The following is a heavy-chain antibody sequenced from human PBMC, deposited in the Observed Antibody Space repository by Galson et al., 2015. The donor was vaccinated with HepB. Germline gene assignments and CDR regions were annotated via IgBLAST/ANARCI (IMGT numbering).Heavy chain of an antibody. CDR3: TRHQWDCSSTSCYGLIWFDP. V-gene: IGHV3-73*01. D-gene: IGHD2-2*01. Sequence: SLRLSCAASGFTFSGSAMHWVRQASGKGLEWVGRIRSKANSYATAYAASVKGRFTISRDDSKNTAYLQMNSLKTEDTAVYYCTRHQWDCSSTSCYGLIWFDPWGQGTMVTVSS. CDR1: GFTFSGSA. CDR2: IRSKANSYAT. J-gene: IGHJ5*02.